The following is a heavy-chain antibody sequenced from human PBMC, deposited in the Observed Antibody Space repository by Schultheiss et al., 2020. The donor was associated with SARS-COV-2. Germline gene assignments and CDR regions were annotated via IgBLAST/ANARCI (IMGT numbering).Heavy chain of an antibody. CDR3: ARAGTTFPRAEYYYYGMDV. CDR2: IHNGGNT. J-gene: IGHJ6*02. CDR1: GASITFSS. D-gene: IGHD1-7*01. Sequence: SETLSLTCTISGASITFSSWSWIRQPPGRGLEWIGYIHNGGNTKYNPPLKSRVTISLDTPKNQFSLELASVTAADTAVYYCARAGTTFPRAEYYYYGMDVWGQGTTVTVSS. V-gene: IGHV4-59*01.